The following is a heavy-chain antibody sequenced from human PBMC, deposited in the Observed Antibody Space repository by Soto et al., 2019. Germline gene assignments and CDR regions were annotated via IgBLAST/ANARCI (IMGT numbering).Heavy chain of an antibody. CDR3: AHFSDLEWFDP. V-gene: IGHV4-59*01. Sequence: QVQLQESGPGLVRPSETLSLTCTVSGGSISLYFWSWIRQSPGKGLEWIGYIFYTGSTTYNPSLKSRVTISIDTSKNQFSLKLSSLTAADTAVYYCAHFSDLEWFDPWGQGTLVTVSS. D-gene: IGHD2-21*01. CDR1: GGSISLYF. CDR2: IFYTGST. J-gene: IGHJ5*02.